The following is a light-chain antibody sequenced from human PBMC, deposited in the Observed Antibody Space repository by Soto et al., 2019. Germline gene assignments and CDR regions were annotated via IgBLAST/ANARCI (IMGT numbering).Light chain of an antibody. Sequence: EIVLTQSPGTLSVSPGERATLSCRASQTISSNNLAWYQQKPGQAPSLLIYGTSSRATGIPDRFSGSGSGTDFTLTISRLEPEESAIYYCQQDGSWTFGQGTKVEIK. CDR1: QTISSNN. V-gene: IGKV3-20*01. CDR3: QQDGSWT. J-gene: IGKJ1*01. CDR2: GTS.